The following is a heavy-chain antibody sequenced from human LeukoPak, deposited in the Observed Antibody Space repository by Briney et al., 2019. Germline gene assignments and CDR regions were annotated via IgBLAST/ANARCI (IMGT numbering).Heavy chain of an antibody. Sequence: PGGTLRLSCAVSGFTFIDHYMDWVRQAPGKGLEWVGRSLKKVHSYRGKYAASVKGRFTISRDESRNSLYLQMNNLETEDTAVYYCTTGGTEGYNIGWGEGILVTVS. J-gene: IGHJ4*02. V-gene: IGHV3-72*01. CDR1: GFTFIDHY. D-gene: IGHD5-24*01. CDR2: SLKKVHSYRG. CDR3: TTGGTEGYNIG.